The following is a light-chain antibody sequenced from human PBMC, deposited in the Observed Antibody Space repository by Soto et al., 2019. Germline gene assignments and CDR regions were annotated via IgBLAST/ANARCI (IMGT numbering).Light chain of an antibody. CDR3: CSYAGSSTSWV. V-gene: IGLV2-23*01. CDR2: EGS. CDR1: LSDVGSYDL. Sequence: QSALTQPASVSGSPGQSITISCTGTLSDVGSYDLVSWYQQHPGKAPKLMIYEGSKRPSGVSSRFSGSKSGNTASLTISGLQAEDEADYYCCSYAGSSTSWVFGGGTKVTVL. J-gene: IGLJ3*02.